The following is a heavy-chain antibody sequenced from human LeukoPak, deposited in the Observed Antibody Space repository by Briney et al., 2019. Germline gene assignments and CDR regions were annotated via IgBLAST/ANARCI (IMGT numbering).Heavy chain of an antibody. Sequence: GGSLRLSCAASGFTFSSYSMSWVRQAPGKGLEWVSAISGSGGSTYYADSVKGRFTISRDNSKNTLYLQMNSLRAEDTAVYYCAKDRGYMDSRLGFDYWGQGTLVTVSS. CDR1: GFTFSSYS. J-gene: IGHJ4*02. D-gene: IGHD3-10*01. CDR3: AKDRGYMDSRLGFDY. CDR2: ISGSGGST. V-gene: IGHV3-23*01.